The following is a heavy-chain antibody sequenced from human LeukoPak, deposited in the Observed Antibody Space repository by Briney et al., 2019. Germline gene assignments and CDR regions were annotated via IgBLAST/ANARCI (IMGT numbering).Heavy chain of an antibody. V-gene: IGHV4-30-4*07. D-gene: IGHD6-13*01. CDR3: ARVLAAAGNNWFDP. Sequence: SETLSLTCTVSGGSVSSGGYSWSWIRQPPGKGMEFIAYIYYTGNTYFNPSLKSRVTISVDTSKNQFSLKLTSVTAADTAVYYCARVLAAAGNNWFDPWGQGTLVTVSS. CDR2: IYYTGNT. J-gene: IGHJ5*02. CDR1: GGSVSSGGYS.